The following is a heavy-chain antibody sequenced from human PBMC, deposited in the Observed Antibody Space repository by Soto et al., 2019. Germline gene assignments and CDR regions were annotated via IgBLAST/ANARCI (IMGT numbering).Heavy chain of an antibody. CDR2: INAGNGNT. D-gene: IGHD2-8*01. CDR1: GYTFTSYA. V-gene: IGHV1-3*01. Sequence: GAPVKGSSRSAGYTFTSYAMHWFRQAPGQRLEWMGWINAGNGNTKYSQKFQGRVTITRDTSASTAYMELSSLRSEDKAVYYCASDPSAASVYYFDYWGQGTLVTVSS. J-gene: IGHJ4*02. CDR3: ASDPSAASVYYFDY.